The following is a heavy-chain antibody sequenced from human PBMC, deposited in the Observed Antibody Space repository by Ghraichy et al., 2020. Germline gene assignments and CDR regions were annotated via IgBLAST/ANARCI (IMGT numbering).Heavy chain of an antibody. CDR3: ARDGGSGWWFDY. Sequence: GGSLRLSCAASGFTFSSYSMNWVRQAPGKGLEWVSSISSSSSYIYYADSVKGRFTISRDNAKNSLYLQMNSLRAEDTAVYYCARDGGSGWWFDYWGQGTLVTVSS. CDR2: ISSSSSYI. V-gene: IGHV3-21*01. CDR1: GFTFSSYS. J-gene: IGHJ4*02. D-gene: IGHD6-19*01.